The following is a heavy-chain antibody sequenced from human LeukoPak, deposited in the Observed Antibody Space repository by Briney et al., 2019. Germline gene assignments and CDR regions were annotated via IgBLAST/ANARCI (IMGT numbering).Heavy chain of an antibody. CDR2: ISSSGSTI. CDR1: GFTFSSYE. J-gene: IGHJ4*02. CDR3: AKGNILTGPPDY. D-gene: IGHD3-9*01. V-gene: IGHV3-48*03. Sequence: PGGSLRLSCAASGFTFSSYEMNWVRQAPGKGLEWVSYISSSGSTIYYADSVKGRFTISRDNSKNSLYLQMNSLRTDDTALYYCAKGNILTGPPDYWGQGTLVTVSS.